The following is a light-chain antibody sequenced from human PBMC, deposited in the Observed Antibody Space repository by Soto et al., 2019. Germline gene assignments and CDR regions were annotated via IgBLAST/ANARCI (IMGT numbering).Light chain of an antibody. CDR2: DAS. Sequence: EIVLTQSPGTLSLSPGEGATLSCRASRGVRRNLAWYQQKPGQTPRLLIYDASTRATGIPARFSGSGSGTEFTLTITNLQSEDSAIYYCQQYDNLPPITFGQGTRLAIK. CDR3: QQYDNLPPIT. J-gene: IGKJ5*01. CDR1: RGVRRN. V-gene: IGKV3-15*01.